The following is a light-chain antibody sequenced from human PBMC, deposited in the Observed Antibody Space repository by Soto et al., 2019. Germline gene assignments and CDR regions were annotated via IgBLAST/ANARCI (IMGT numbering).Light chain of an antibody. Sequence: IQLTQSPSSLSASVGDRVSITRRASQGINSYLAWYQQKPGKAPKLLIYAASTLQSGVPSRFSGGGSGADYILTINSLQPEDFATYYCQQLNTYPITLGQGTRLDIK. CDR1: QGINSY. CDR3: QQLNTYPIT. J-gene: IGKJ5*01. V-gene: IGKV1-9*01. CDR2: AAS.